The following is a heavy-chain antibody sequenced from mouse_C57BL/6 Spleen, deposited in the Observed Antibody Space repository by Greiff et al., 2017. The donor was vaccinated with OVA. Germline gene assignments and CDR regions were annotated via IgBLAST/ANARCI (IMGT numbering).Heavy chain of an antibody. D-gene: IGHD2-3*01. Sequence: QVQLQQPGAELVTPGASVKLSCKASGYTFTSYWMHWVKQRPGQGLEWMGMIHPNSGSTNYYAKFQSKVTLTVDKSSNTAYMQLSSLTSEDSAVYYCASGGLLRNSMDYWGQGTSVTVSS. CDR3: ASGGLLRNSMDY. J-gene: IGHJ4*01. CDR2: IHPNSGST. V-gene: IGHV1-64*01. CDR1: GYTFTSYW.